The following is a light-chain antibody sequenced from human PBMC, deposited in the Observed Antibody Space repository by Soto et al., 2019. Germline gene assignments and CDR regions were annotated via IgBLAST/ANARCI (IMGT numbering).Light chain of an antibody. CDR1: QSISSY. CDR2: AAS. CDR3: QQSYSTPPT. V-gene: IGKV1-39*01. J-gene: IGKJ1*01. Sequence: DIQMTQSPSSLSASVGDRVTITCRASQSISSYLNWYQQKPGQAPKLLIYAASSLQCGVPSRFSGSGSGKDFTLTISSLQPEDVATYYCQQSYSTPPTFGQGTKVEIK.